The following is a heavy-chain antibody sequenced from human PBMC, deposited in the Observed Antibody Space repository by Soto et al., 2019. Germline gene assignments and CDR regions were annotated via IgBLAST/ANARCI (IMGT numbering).Heavy chain of an antibody. CDR1: GGSISSGNYY. J-gene: IGHJ4*02. Sequence: QVQLQESGPGLVKPSQTLSLTCTVSGGSISSGNYYWSWIRKPPGKVLEWIGFISYSGTTHYSASLRSRVYISVDTSKNQFSPDLSSVTAADTAVYYCATMGTPVTGLYYFDYWGQGTLVTVSS. CDR3: ATMGTPVTGLYYFDY. V-gene: IGHV4-30-4*01. D-gene: IGHD1-7*01. CDR2: ISYSGTT.